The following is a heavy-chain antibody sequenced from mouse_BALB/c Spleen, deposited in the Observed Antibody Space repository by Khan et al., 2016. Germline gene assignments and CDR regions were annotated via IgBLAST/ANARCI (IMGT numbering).Heavy chain of an antibody. Sequence: DVQLVESGGGLVQPKGSLKLSCAASGFTFKTYAMNWVRQAPGKGLEWIARIRSKSNNFATYYADSVKDRFTILRDESQKMLALQMNTLQTKDTAMYYCVRDAYYPYALVYWGQGTSVTVSS. J-gene: IGHJ4*01. D-gene: IGHD1-1*01. V-gene: IGHV10-1*02. CDR1: GFTFKTYA. CDR3: VRDAYYPYALVY. CDR2: IRSKSNNFAT.